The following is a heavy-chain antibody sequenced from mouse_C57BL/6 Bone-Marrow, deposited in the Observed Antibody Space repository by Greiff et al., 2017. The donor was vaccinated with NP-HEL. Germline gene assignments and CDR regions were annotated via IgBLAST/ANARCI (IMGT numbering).Heavy chain of an antibody. CDR1: GFTFSDFY. D-gene: IGHD2-2*01. CDR3: ARAYGYVWYFDV. V-gene: IGHV7-1*01. J-gene: IGHJ1*03. CDR2: SRNKANDYTT. Sequence: EVKLMESGGGLVQSGRSLRLSCATSGFTFSDFYMEWVRQAPGKGLEWIAASRNKANDYTTEYSASVKGRFIVSRDTSQSILYLQMNALRAEDTAIYYCARAYGYVWYFDVWGTGTTVTVSS.